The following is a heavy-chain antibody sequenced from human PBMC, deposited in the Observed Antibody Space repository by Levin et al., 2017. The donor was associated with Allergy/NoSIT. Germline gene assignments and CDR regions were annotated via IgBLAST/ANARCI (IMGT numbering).Heavy chain of an antibody. Sequence: SCAASGFTFSSYGMHWVRQAPGKGLEWVAVIWYDGSNKYYADSVKGRFTISRDNSKNTLYLQMNSLRAEDTAVYYCARVAIAGYSGSYLGYYDYWGQGTLVTVSS. CDR3: ARVAIAGYSGSYLGYYDY. CDR2: IWYDGSNK. D-gene: IGHD1-26*01. V-gene: IGHV3-33*01. J-gene: IGHJ4*02. CDR1: GFTFSSYG.